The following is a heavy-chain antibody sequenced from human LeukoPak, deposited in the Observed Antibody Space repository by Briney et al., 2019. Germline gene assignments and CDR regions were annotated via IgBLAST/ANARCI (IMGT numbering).Heavy chain of an antibody. V-gene: IGHV1-46*01. J-gene: IGHJ5*02. Sequence: GASVKVSCKASGYTFTSYYMHWVRQAPGQGLEWMGIINPSGGSTSYAQKFQGRVTMTRDTSTSTVYMELSSLRSEDTAVYYCARDRNYYDFWSGYYNGLRGDWFDPWGQGTLVTVSS. CDR1: GYTFTSYY. D-gene: IGHD3-3*01. CDR3: ARDRNYYDFWSGYYNGLRGDWFDP. CDR2: INPSGGST.